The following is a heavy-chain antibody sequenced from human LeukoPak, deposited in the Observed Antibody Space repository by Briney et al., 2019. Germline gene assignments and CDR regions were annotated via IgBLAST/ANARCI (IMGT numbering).Heavy chain of an antibody. Sequence: PGGSLRLSCAASGFTFSSYWMHWVRQAPGKGLVWVSRINSDGSSTSYADSVKGRFTISRDNAKNTLYLQMNSLRAEDTAVYYCARDLDSSGYSYYFDYWGQGTLVTVSS. D-gene: IGHD3-22*01. CDR3: ARDLDSSGYSYYFDY. CDR1: GFTFSSYW. J-gene: IGHJ4*02. CDR2: INSDGSST. V-gene: IGHV3-74*01.